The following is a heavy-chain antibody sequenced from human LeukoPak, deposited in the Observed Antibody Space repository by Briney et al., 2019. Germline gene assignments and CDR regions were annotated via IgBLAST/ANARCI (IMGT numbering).Heavy chain of an antibody. D-gene: IGHD2-21*01. V-gene: IGHV1-69*13. J-gene: IGHJ6*02. CDR1: GGTFSSYA. CDR2: IIPIFGTA. CDR3: ARYSHELDLDYYYGMDV. Sequence: SVKVSCKASGGTFSSYAISWVRQAPGQGLEWMGGIIPIFGTANYAQKFQGRVTITADESTGTAYMELSSLRSEDTAVYYCARYSHELDLDYYYGMDVWGQGTTVTVSS.